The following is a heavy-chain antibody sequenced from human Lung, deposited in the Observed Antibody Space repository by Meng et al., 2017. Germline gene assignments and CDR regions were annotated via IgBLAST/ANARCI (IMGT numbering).Heavy chain of an antibody. V-gene: IGHV4-31*01. CDR3: ARGSYYGSGTNWFDP. CDR1: GGSLSSGGYY. D-gene: IGHD3-10*01. CDR2: IYYSGST. J-gene: IGHJ5*02. Sequence: SETLSLTCTVSGGSLSSGGYYWSWIRQHPGKGLEYLGYIYYSGSTYSNPSLKRLVTIAVDTSKNQFSLKLSSVTAADTAVYYCARGSYYGSGTNWFDPWGQGTLVTVSS.